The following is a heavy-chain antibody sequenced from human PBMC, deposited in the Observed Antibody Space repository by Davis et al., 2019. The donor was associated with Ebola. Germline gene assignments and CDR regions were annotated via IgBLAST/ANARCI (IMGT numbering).Heavy chain of an antibody. Sequence: SETLSLTCTVSGGSISSYYWSWIRQPPGKGLEWIGYIYYSGSTTYNPSLKSRVTISVDTSKNQFSLKLSSVTAADTAVYYCARDFAYYYDSSGYYGNWEFDYWGQGTLVTVSS. V-gene: IGHV4-59*12. CDR1: GGSISSYY. J-gene: IGHJ4*02. CDR3: ARDFAYYYDSSGYYGNWEFDY. D-gene: IGHD3-22*01. CDR2: IYYSGST.